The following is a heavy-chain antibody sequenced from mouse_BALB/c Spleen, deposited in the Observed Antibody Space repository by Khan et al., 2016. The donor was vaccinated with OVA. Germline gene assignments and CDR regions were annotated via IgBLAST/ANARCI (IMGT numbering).Heavy chain of an antibody. Sequence: QVQLQQPGAELVRPGASVKLSCKASGYTFTSYWINWVKQRPGQGLEWIGNIYPSDSYTNYNQNFKDKATLTVDKSSSTVYMQLSSPTSEDSAVYYCTRCITTVPYWYFDVWGAGTTVTVSS. V-gene: IGHV1-69*02. CDR2: IYPSDSYT. CDR3: TRCITTVPYWYFDV. J-gene: IGHJ1*01. D-gene: IGHD1-1*01. CDR1: GYTFTSYW.